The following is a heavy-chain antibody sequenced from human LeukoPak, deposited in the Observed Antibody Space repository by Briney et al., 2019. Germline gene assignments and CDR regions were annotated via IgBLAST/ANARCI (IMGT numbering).Heavy chain of an antibody. CDR3: ARAPYYYGSGSYSY. CDR2: IYHSGST. CDR1: GYSISSGYY. V-gene: IGHV4-38-2*02. J-gene: IGHJ4*02. Sequence: SETLSLTCTVSGYSISSGYYWGWIRQPPGKGLEWIGSIYHSGSTYYNPSLKSRVTMSVDTSKNQFSLKLSSVTAADTAVYYCARAPYYYGSGSYSYWGQGTLVTVSS. D-gene: IGHD3-10*01.